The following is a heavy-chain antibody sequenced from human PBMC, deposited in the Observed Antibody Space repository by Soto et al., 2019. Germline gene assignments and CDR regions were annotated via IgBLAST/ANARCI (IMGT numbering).Heavy chain of an antibody. CDR1: GASISSSY. Sequence: SETLSLTCTVSGASISSSYWSWIRQSPGKGLEWIGYVFYSGRTNYNPSLKSRVTISVDTSKNQFSLKLSSVTAADSAIYYCARGYYDTSGQSNTFDIWGQGTKVNVS. CDR3: ARGYYDTSGQSNTFDI. J-gene: IGHJ3*02. V-gene: IGHV4-59*01. D-gene: IGHD3-22*01. CDR2: VFYSGRT.